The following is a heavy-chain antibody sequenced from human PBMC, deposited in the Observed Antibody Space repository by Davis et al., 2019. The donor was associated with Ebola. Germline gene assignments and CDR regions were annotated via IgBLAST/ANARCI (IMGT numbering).Heavy chain of an antibody. V-gene: IGHV3-21*01. J-gene: IGHJ4*02. D-gene: IGHD3-16*01. CDR2: ISTSSNDI. Sequence: GESLKISCATSGFAFSSYSLSWVRQAPGKGLEWVSSISTSSNDIHYADSVKGRFTISRDNGKNTLYLQMSSLRAEDTAVYYCARDEGDGLDQWGQGTLVTVSS. CDR3: ARDEGDGLDQ. CDR1: GFAFSSYS.